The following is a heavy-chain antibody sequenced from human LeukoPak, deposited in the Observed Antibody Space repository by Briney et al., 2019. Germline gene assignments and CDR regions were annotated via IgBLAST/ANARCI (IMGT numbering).Heavy chain of an antibody. V-gene: IGHV3-53*01. Sequence: RGSLRLSCAASGFTVSNNFMSWVRQAPGKGLEWVSVIYSGGSTYYADSVKGRFTISRDNSKNTLYLQMNSLRAEDTAVYYCARDRGPYYYGSGSSSYWGQGTLVTVSS. CDR3: ARDRGPYYYGSGSSSY. CDR1: GFTVSNNF. CDR2: IYSGGST. D-gene: IGHD3-10*01. J-gene: IGHJ4*02.